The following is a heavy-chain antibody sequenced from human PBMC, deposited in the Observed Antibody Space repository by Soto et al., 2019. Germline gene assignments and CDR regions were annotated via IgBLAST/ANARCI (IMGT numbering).Heavy chain of an antibody. J-gene: IGHJ4*02. CDR3: VRDFWECSGGTCNPVLFDF. V-gene: IGHV1-18*01. Sequence: ASVKVSCKASGYTFTNYGVSWARQAPGQGLEWMGWISPKRGNTNYAQKLQGRVTLTTDTATSTAFMELRNLRSDDTAVYYCVRDFWECSGGTCNPVLFDFWGQVTQVTVSS. D-gene: IGHD2-15*01. CDR2: ISPKRGNT. CDR1: GYTFTNYG.